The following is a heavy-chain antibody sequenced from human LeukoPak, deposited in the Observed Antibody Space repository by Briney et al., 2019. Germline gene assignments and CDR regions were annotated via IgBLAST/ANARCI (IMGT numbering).Heavy chain of an antibody. CDR2: IRRDGSEK. CDR3: ATLYCSTTSCFDY. CDR1: GFTFSSYW. D-gene: IGHD2-2*01. V-gene: IGHV3-7*01. J-gene: IGHJ4*02. Sequence: GGSLRLSCAASGFTFSSYWMSWVRQAPGKGLEWVANIRRDGSEKYYVDSVKGRFTISRDNAKNSLYLQMSSLRAEDTAVYYCATLYCSTTSCFDYWGQGTLVTVSS.